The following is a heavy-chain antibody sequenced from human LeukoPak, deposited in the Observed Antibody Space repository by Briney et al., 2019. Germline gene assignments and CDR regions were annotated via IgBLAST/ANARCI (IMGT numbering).Heavy chain of an antibody. Sequence: SETLSLTCTVSGYSICSGYYWGWIRQPPGKGLEWIGSIYHSGSTYYNPSLKSRVTISVDTSKNQFSLKLSSVTAADTAVYYCAGKPGDYYFDYWGQGTLVTVSS. CDR1: GYSICSGYY. CDR3: AGKPGDYYFDY. V-gene: IGHV4-38-2*02. CDR2: IYHSGST. J-gene: IGHJ4*02. D-gene: IGHD4-17*01.